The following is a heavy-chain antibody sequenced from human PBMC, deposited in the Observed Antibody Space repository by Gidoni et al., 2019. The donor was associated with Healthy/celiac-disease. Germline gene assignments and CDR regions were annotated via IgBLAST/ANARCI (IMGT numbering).Heavy chain of an antibody. Sequence: EVQLSESGGGLVQPGGSLRLSCPASGFTFSSYAMSWVRQAPGKGLEWVSAISGSGGSTYYADSVKGRFTISRDNSQNTLYLQMNSLRAEDTAVYYCAKNQGGEYKPFDYWGQGTLVTVSS. J-gene: IGHJ4*02. CDR2: ISGSGGST. CDR1: GFTFSSYA. V-gene: IGHV3-23*01. CDR3: AKNQGGEYKPFDY. D-gene: IGHD3-16*01.